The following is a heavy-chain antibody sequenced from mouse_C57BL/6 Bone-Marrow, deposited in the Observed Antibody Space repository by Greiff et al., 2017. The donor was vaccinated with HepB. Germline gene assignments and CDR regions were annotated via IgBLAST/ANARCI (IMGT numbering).Heavy chain of an antibody. Sequence: EVKLMESEGGLVQPGSSMKLSCTASGFTFSDYYMAWVRQVPEKGLEWVANINYDGSSTYYLDSLKSRFIISRDNAKNILYLQMSSLKSEDTATYYCARATRLRGYFDYWGQGTTLTVSS. J-gene: IGHJ2*01. V-gene: IGHV5-16*01. CDR1: GFTFSDYY. CDR2: INYDGSST. D-gene: IGHD3-2*02. CDR3: ARATRLRGYFDY.